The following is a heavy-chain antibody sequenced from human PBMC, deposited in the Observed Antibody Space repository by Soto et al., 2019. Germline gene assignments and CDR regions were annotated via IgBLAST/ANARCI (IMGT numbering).Heavy chain of an antibody. J-gene: IGHJ4*02. CDR3: AREGYYDSSGYYSFDY. CDR2: ISSSSSTI. V-gene: IGHV3-48*01. Sequence: GESLKISCAASGFTFSSYSMNWVRQAPGKGLEWVSYISSSSSTIYYADSVKGRFTISRDNAKNSLYLQMNSLRAEDTAVYYCAREGYYDSSGYYSFDYWGQGTLVTVSS. D-gene: IGHD3-22*01. CDR1: GFTFSSYS.